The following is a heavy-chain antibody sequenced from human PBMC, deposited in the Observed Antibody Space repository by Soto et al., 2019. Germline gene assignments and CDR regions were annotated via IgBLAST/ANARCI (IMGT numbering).Heavy chain of an antibody. Sequence: SETLSLTCTVSGGSISSGDYYWSWIRQPPGKGLEWIGYIYYSGSTYYNPSLKSRVTISVDTSKNQFSLKLSPVTAADTAVYYCARVGGVSHYYYYGMDVWGQGTTVTVSS. D-gene: IGHD2-8*01. CDR1: GGSISSGDYY. V-gene: IGHV4-30-4*01. CDR3: ARVGGVSHYYYYGMDV. CDR2: IYYSGST. J-gene: IGHJ6*02.